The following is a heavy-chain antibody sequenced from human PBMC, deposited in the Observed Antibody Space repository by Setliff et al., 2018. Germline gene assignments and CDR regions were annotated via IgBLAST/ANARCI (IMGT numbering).Heavy chain of an antibody. CDR3: ARRDSTGFYGYSFDF. D-gene: IGHD3-22*01. CDR2: VDHSGNT. V-gene: IGHV4-34*01. CDR1: GGSFSTYY. J-gene: IGHJ4*02. Sequence: PSETLSLTCAVYGGSFSTYYWGWIRQSPGKGLDWIGTVDHSGNTFYNPSLKSRVTISVDTSKNQFSLKLTSVSAADTAVYYCARRDSTGFYGYSFDFWGQGTLVTVSS.